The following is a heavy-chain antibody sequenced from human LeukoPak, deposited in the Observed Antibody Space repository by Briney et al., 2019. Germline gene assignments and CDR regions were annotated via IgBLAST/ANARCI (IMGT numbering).Heavy chain of an antibody. CDR2: ISSSSSYI. CDR3: GRVSIDDDDAFDI. CDR1: GFTFSSYS. V-gene: IGHV3-21*01. D-gene: IGHD1-1*01. J-gene: IGHJ3*02. Sequence: GGSLRLSCAASGFTFSSYSMNWVRQAPGKGLEWVSSISSSSSYIYYADSVKGRFTISRDNAKNSLYLQMNSLRAEDTAVYYCGRVSIDDDDAFDIWGQGTMVTVSS.